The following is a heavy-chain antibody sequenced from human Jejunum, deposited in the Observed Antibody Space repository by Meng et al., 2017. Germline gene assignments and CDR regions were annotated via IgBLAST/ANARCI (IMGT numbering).Heavy chain of an antibody. J-gene: IGHJ4*02. Sequence: GESLKISCAASGFTFTDYLMSWVRQAPGKGLEWVASMKQDGSEKAYVDSVKGRFTISRDNNKNSLCLQMNSLRAEDSALYYCARGRASNDYWGQGTLVTVSS. CDR2: MKQDGSEK. CDR1: GFTFTDYL. V-gene: IGHV3-7*04. CDR3: ARGRASNDY.